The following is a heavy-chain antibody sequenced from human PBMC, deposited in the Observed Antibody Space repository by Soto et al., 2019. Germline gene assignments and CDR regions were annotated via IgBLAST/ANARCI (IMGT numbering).Heavy chain of an antibody. CDR3: AREEKQLSRYGGDFDY. V-gene: IGHV4-61*01. Sequence: QVQLQESGPGLVKPSETLSLTCSVSDGSVNTGNYYWSWIRQPPGKGLEWIGHIYYIGTTNYNPSLKSPVTISGDTSKNQFSLKVTSVTAADTAVYFCAREEKQLSRYGGDFDYWGQGILVTVSS. D-gene: IGHD3-16*01. CDR1: DGSVNTGNYY. J-gene: IGHJ4*02. CDR2: IYYIGTT.